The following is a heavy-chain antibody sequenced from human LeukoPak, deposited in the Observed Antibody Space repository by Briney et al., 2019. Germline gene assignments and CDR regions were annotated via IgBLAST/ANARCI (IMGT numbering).Heavy chain of an antibody. Sequence: GGSLRLSCEASGFTFSSYWMHWVRQAPGKGLEWVSAISGNSDAADYADSVRGRFTISRDNSQNMVYQQMNSLRAEDTAVYYCAKRTGFTELHFDHWGQGTLVTVSS. CDR3: AKRTGFTELHFDH. D-gene: IGHD1-7*01. V-gene: IGHV3-23*01. J-gene: IGHJ4*02. CDR1: GFTFSSYW. CDR2: ISGNSDAA.